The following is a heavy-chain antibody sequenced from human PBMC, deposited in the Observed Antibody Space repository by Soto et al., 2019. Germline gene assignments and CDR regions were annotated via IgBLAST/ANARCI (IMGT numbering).Heavy chain of an antibody. Sequence: QVQVVESGGGVVQPGRSLRLSCAASGFTFSSNGMHWVRQGPGRGLEWVALIWYDGSNKNYADSVKGRFTISRDNSKSTVYLQMNSLRVEDTAVYYCARDGGLYGSGSFDYWGQGTLVTVSS. CDR2: IWYDGSNK. CDR3: ARDGGLYGSGSFDY. J-gene: IGHJ4*02. D-gene: IGHD3-10*01. CDR1: GFTFSSNG. V-gene: IGHV3-33*01.